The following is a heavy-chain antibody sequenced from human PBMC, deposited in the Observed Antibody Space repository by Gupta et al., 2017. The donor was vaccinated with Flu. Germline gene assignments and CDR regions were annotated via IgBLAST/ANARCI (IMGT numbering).Heavy chain of an antibody. CDR2: VYYSGST. CDR1: GGSISNYY. J-gene: IGHJ4*02. Sequence: QVQLQESGPGLVKPSETLSLTCTVSGGSISNYYWSWIRQPPGKGLEWIGYVYYSGSTNYNPSLKSRVTISVDTSKNQFSLKLTSVTTADTAVYYCARVGDWNDLEYWGQGTLVTVSS. D-gene: IGHD1-1*01. V-gene: IGHV4-59*01. CDR3: ARVGDWNDLEY.